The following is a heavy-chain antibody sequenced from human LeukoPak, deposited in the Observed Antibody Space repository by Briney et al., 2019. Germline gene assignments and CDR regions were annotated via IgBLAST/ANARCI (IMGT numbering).Heavy chain of an antibody. CDR3: AKGRGSRVWDPWDN. V-gene: IGHV1-46*01. CDR2: INPGGDNT. CDR1: GYTFTNYY. Sequence: ASVKVSCKASGYTFTNYYIHWVRQAPGQGLEWMGLINPGGDNTNYAQNFQGRVTMTRDTSASTVYMELSSLRSEDTAVYYCAKGRGSRVWDPWDNWGQGTPVTVSS. J-gene: IGHJ4*02. D-gene: IGHD3-16*01.